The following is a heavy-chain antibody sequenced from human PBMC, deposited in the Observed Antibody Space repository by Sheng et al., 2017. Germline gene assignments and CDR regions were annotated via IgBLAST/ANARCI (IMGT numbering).Heavy chain of an antibody. CDR1: GFTFSSYE. J-gene: IGHJ4*02. Sequence: EVQLVESGGGLVQPGGSLRLSCAASGFTFSSYEMNWVRQAPGKGLEWVSYISSSGSTIYYADSVKGRFTISRDNAKNSLYLQMNSLRAEDTAVYYCARDSSGYYTKLDYWGQGTRGHRLL. CDR3: ARDSSGYYTKLDY. V-gene: IGHV3-48*03. D-gene: IGHD3-22*01. CDR2: ISSSGSTI.